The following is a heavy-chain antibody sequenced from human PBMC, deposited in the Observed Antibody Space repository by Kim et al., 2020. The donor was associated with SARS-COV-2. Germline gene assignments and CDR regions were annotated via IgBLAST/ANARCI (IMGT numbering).Heavy chain of an antibody. D-gene: IGHD3-22*01. CDR2: ISAYNGNT. J-gene: IGHJ4*02. CDR1: GYTFTSYG. Sequence: ASVKVSCKASGYTFTSYGISWVRQAPGQGLEWMGWISAYNGNTNYAQKLQGRVTMTTDTSTSTAYMELRSLRSDDTAVYYCARDYEDSSGYYYSGRFDYWGQGTLVTVSS. CDR3: ARDYEDSSGYYYSGRFDY. V-gene: IGHV1-18*01.